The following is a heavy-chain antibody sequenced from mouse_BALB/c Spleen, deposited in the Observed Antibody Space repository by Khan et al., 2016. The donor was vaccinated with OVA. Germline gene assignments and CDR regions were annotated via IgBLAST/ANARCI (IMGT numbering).Heavy chain of an antibody. J-gene: IGHJ2*01. Sequence: QVQLKQSGAELVKAGASVKMSCKASGYTFTSYWMHWVKQRLGQGLAWFAETNPTNGRTYYNEKFKSKATLTVDKSSSTAYMLLSGPTFEDAAVYYCARIKKIVATYFDYWGQGTTRTVSS. D-gene: IGHD1-1*01. CDR3: ARIKKIVATYFDY. CDR2: TNPTNGRT. CDR1: GYTFTSYW. V-gene: IGHV1S81*02.